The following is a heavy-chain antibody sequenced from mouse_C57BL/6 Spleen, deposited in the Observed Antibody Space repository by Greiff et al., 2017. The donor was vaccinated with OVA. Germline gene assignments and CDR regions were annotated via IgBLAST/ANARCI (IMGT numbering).Heavy chain of an antibody. CDR1: GYTFTSYW. CDR3: GRYDGAWFAY. Sequence: QVQLQQPGAELVKPGASVKLSCKASGYTFTSYWMHWVKQRPGQGLEWIGMIHPNSGSTNYNEKFKSKATLTVDKSSSTAYMQLSSLTSEDSAVYYCGRYDGAWFAYWGQGTLVTVSA. V-gene: IGHV1-64*01. CDR2: IHPNSGST. D-gene: IGHD2-3*01. J-gene: IGHJ3*01.